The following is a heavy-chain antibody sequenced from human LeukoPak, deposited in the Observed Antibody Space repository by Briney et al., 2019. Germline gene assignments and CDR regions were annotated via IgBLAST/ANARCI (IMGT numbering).Heavy chain of an antibody. V-gene: IGHV3-7*01. Sequence: GGSLRLSCAASGFTFSSYWMSWVRQAPGKGLEWVANIKQDGSEKYYVDSVKGRFTISRDNAKNSLYLQMNSLRAEDTAVYYCARGYDSSGYSFQHWGQGTLVTVSS. CDR3: ARGYDSSGYSFQH. D-gene: IGHD3-22*01. CDR2: IKQDGSEK. J-gene: IGHJ1*01. CDR1: GFTFSSYW.